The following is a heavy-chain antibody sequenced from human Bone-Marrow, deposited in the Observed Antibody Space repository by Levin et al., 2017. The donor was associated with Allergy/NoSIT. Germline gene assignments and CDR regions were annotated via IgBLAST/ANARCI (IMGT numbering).Heavy chain of an antibody. CDR3: ARDNWDIVVVPSAIYFDY. CDR2: ISRSGSTI. CDR1: GFSFSDHY. V-gene: IGHV3-11*01. J-gene: IGHJ4*02. D-gene: IGHD2-2*01. Sequence: GESLKISCAASGFSFSDHYMTWIRQAPGKGLEWLASISRSGSTIFYADSVRGRFTISRDNTENSLFLQMDSLIAEDTAVYYCARDNWDIVVVPSAIYFDYWGQGTVVTVSS.